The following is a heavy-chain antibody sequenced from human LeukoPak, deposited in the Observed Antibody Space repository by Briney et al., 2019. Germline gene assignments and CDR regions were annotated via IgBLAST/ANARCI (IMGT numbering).Heavy chain of an antibody. J-gene: IGHJ4*02. CDR1: GGSFSGYY. D-gene: IGHD5-24*01. CDR2: INHSGST. V-gene: IGHV4-34*01. Sequence: SETLSLTCAVYGGSFSGYYWSWIRQPQGKGLEWIGEINHSGSTNYNPSLKSRVTISVDTSKNQFSLKLSSVTAADTAVYYCARGRRWLQFGATFDYWGQGTLVTVSS. CDR3: ARGRRWLQFGATFDY.